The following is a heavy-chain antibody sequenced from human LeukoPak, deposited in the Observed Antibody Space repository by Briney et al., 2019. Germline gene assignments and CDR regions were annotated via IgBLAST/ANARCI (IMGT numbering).Heavy chain of an antibody. V-gene: IGHV3-7*01. CDR1: GFTFSSYW. CDR2: IKQDGSEK. CDR3: AKGSDSLGGNFDY. D-gene: IGHD3-16*01. Sequence: GGSLRLSCAASGFTFSSYWMSWVRQAPGKGLEWVANIKQDGSEKYYVDSVKGRFTISRDDSKNTLYLQMNSLRAEDTAVYYCAKGSDSLGGNFDYWGQGTLVTVSS. J-gene: IGHJ4*02.